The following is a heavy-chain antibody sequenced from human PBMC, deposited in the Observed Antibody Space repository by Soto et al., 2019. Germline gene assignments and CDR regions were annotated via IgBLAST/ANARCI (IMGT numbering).Heavy chain of an antibody. V-gene: IGHV3-23*01. CDR3: AVSSSSWYSPYFDY. J-gene: IGHJ4*02. D-gene: IGHD6-13*01. Sequence: QPGGSLRLSCAASGFTFSSYAMSWVRQAPGKGLEWVSAISGSGGSTYYADSVKGRFTISRDNSKNTLYLQMNSLRAEDTAVYYCAVSSSSWYSPYFDYWGQGTLVTVAS. CDR1: GFTFSSYA. CDR2: ISGSGGST.